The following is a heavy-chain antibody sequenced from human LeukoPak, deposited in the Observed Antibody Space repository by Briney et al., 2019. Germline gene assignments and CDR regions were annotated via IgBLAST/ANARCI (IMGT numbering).Heavy chain of an antibody. V-gene: IGHV4-61*02. CDR2: IYTSGST. D-gene: IGHD6-19*01. J-gene: IGHJ4*02. Sequence: SQTLSLTCTVSGGSISSGSYYWSWIRQPAGKGLEWIGRIYTSGSTNYNPPLKSRVTISVDTSKNQLSLKLSSVTAADTAVYYCARKRSGWEHFDYWGQGTLVTVSS. CDR3: ARKRSGWEHFDY. CDR1: GGSISSGSYY.